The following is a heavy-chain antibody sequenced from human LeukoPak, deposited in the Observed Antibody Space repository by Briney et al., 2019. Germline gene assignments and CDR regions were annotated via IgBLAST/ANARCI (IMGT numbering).Heavy chain of an antibody. J-gene: IGHJ4*02. Sequence: ASVKVSCKASGYTFTGYYMHWVRQAPGQGLEWMGWINPNSGGTNYVQKFQGRVTMTRDTSISTAYMELSRLRSDDTAVYYCARGRGEGYSYGRYYFDYWGQGTLVTVSS. V-gene: IGHV1-2*02. CDR2: INPNSGGT. CDR1: GYTFTGYY. CDR3: ARGRGEGYSYGRYYFDY. D-gene: IGHD5-18*01.